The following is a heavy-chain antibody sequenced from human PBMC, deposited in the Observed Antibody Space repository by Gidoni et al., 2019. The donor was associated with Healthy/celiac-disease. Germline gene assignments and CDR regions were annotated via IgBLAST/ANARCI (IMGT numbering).Heavy chain of an antibody. J-gene: IGHJ6*02. CDR1: GFTFSSYS. CDR3: ARGGSPPYYYYYGMDV. D-gene: IGHD3-10*01. CDR2: ISSSSSTI. Sequence: EVQLVESGGGLVQPGGSLRLSCAASGFTFSSYSMNWVRQAPGKGLEWVSYISSSSSTIYYADSVKGRFTISRDNAKNSLYLQMNSLRDEDTAVYYCARGGSPPYYYYYGMDVWGQETTVTVSS. V-gene: IGHV3-48*02.